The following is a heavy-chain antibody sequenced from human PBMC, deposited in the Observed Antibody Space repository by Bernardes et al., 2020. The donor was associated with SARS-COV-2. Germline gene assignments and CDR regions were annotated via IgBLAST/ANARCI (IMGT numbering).Heavy chain of an antibody. CDR2: NSASSSNI. CDR1: GFTFSSYA. J-gene: IGHJ4*02. Sequence: GGSLRLSCTAAGFTFSSYAMNWVRQAPGKGLEWVSYNSASSSNIDYADSVTGRFTISRDNAKNSLYLQMNSLRDEDTAVYFCARDPSLGSTLRSFFDHWGQGTLVTVSS. CDR3: ARDPSLGSTLRSFFDH. V-gene: IGHV3-48*02. D-gene: IGHD6-13*01.